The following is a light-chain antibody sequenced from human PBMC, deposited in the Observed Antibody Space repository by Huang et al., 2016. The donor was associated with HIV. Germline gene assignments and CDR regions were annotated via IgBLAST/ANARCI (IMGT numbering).Light chain of an antibody. Sequence: DIIMTQSPDSLALSLGERAPLNCRSSQSVYSSSTSKDYMAWFQQKPGQPPRLLLFGASTREAGDPDRFSGSGSGTHFTLTSANLEAEDAAIYYCQQYYSSPQTFGQGTRVEVK. CDR2: GAS. CDR1: QSVYSSSTSKDY. CDR3: QQYYSSPQT. V-gene: IGKV4-1*01. J-gene: IGKJ1*01.